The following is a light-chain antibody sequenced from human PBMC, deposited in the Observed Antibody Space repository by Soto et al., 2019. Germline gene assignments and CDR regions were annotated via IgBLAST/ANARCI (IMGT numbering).Light chain of an antibody. V-gene: IGLV2-14*01. CDR3: CSYTSSTNYV. CDR1: SSDISIYNY. J-gene: IGLJ1*01. CDR2: EVS. Sequence: QSVLAQPASVSGSPGQSITISCTVTSSDISIYNYVSWYQQHPGKAPKLIIYEVSNRPSGISNRFSGAKSGNTVSLTISGLQVEDEADYYCCSYTSSTNYVFGAGTKVTV.